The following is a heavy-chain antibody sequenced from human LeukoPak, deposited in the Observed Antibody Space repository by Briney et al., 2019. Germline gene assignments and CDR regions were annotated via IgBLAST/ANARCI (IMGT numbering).Heavy chain of an antibody. CDR3: ASGTGYYDSSGYSFAGLDY. CDR2: ISSSSSTI. V-gene: IGHV3-48*01. D-gene: IGHD3-22*01. Sequence: GGSLRLSCAASGFTFSSYSMNWVRQAPGKGLEWVSYISSSSSTIYYADSVKGRFTISRDNAKNSLYLQMNSLRAEDTAVYYCASGTGYYDSSGYSFAGLDYWGQGTLVTVSS. CDR1: GFTFSSYS. J-gene: IGHJ4*02.